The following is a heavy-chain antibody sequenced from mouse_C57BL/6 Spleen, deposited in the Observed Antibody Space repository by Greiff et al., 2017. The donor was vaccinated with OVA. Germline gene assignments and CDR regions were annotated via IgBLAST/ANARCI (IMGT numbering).Heavy chain of an antibody. CDR2: INPNNGGT. CDR3: ARRHYYGSSYFDY. D-gene: IGHD1-1*01. Sequence: EVQLQQSGPELVKPGASVKISCKASGYTFTDYYMNWVKQSHGKSLEWIGDINPNNGGTSYNQKVKGKATLTVDKSSSTAYMELRSLTSEDSAVYYCARRHYYGSSYFDYWGQGTTLTVSS. V-gene: IGHV1-26*01. J-gene: IGHJ2*01. CDR1: GYTFTDYY.